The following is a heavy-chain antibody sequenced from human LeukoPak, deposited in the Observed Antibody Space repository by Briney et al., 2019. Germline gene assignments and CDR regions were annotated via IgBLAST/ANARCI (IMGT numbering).Heavy chain of an antibody. J-gene: IGHJ3*02. CDR2: IYSGGST. Sequence: PSETLSLTCTVSGYSISSGYYWGWIRQPPGKGLEWVSVIYSGGSTYYADSVKGRFTISRDNSKNTLYLQMNSLRAEDTAVYYCASRGITYYYDSSGQRAFDIWGQGTMVTVSS. D-gene: IGHD3-22*01. CDR1: GYSISSGYY. V-gene: IGHV3-53*01. CDR3: ASRGITYYYDSSGQRAFDI.